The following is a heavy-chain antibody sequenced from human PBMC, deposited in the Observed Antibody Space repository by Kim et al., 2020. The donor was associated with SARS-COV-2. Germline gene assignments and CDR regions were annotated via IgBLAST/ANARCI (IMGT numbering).Heavy chain of an antibody. V-gene: IGHV3-33*01. CDR3: ARDLGFSSDGSGY. D-gene: IGHD6-19*01. Sequence: YYADSGKGRFTISRDNSKNTLYLQMNSLGAEDTAVYYCARDLGFSSDGSGYWGQGTLVTVSS. J-gene: IGHJ4*02.